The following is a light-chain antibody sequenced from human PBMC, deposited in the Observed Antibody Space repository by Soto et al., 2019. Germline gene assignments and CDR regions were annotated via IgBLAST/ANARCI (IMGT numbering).Light chain of an antibody. Sequence: IQLTHAPSPLSASVGDRVTVTCRASQSISHYLNWYQQKPGNAPKLLIYAASNLQSGVPSRFSGSGSGTDFTLTISSLQPEDFATYFCQQSYTTPLTFGGGTKVDIK. CDR1: QSISHY. CDR3: QQSYTTPLT. J-gene: IGKJ4*02. V-gene: IGKV1-39*01. CDR2: AAS.